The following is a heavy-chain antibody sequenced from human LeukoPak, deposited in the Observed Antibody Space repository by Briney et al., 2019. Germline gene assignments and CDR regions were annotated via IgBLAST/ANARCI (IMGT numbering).Heavy chain of an antibody. CDR2: INPSGGST. D-gene: IGHD3-22*01. J-gene: IGHJ1*01. Sequence: GASVKVSCKASGYTFTSYYTHWVRQAPGQGLEWMGIINPSGGSTSYAQKFQGRVTITRDTSTSTVYMELSSLRPEDTAVYYCARVGPDSSGYYPLAEYFQHWGQGTLVTVSS. CDR3: ARVGPDSSGYYPLAEYFQH. CDR1: GYTFTSYY. V-gene: IGHV1-46*01.